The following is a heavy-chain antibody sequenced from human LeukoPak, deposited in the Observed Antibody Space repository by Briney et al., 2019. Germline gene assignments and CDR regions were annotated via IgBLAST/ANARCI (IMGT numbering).Heavy chain of an antibody. J-gene: IGHJ4*02. CDR3: VQTTGWPGFDY. CDR2: IYNGVPT. V-gene: IGHV4-4*09. Sequence: SETLSLTCTTSGVSISRFYWSWVRQTPGEGLEWIANIYNGVPTFFNPSLKSRATISVDTSKGQFSLQLASVTAADTAVYYCVQTTGWPGFDYWGQGILVTVSS. CDR1: GVSISRFY. D-gene: IGHD6-19*01.